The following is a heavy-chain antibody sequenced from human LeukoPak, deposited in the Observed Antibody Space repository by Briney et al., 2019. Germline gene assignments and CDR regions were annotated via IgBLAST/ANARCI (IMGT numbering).Heavy chain of an antibody. J-gene: IGHJ4*02. CDR3: ARGATIRWQLTPSVHSLELYYFGY. Sequence: GASVKVSCKASGGTFSSYAISWVRQAPGQGLEWMGGIIPIFGTANYAQKFQGRVTITTDESTSTAYMELSSLRSEDTAVYYCARGATIRWQLTPSVHSLELYYFGYWGQGTLVTVSS. CDR2: IIPIFGTA. CDR1: GGTFSSYA. V-gene: IGHV1-69*05. D-gene: IGHD4-23*01.